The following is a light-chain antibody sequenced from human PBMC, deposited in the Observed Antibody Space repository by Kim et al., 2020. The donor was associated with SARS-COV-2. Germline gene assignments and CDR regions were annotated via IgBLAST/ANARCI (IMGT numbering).Light chain of an antibody. J-gene: IGLJ3*02. CDR2: EVT. CDR1: SSDVGAYNY. CDR3: SSSAGSNNLL. V-gene: IGLV2-8*01. Sequence: GLSVTITLTGTSSDVGAYNYVSWYQQYPGNSPKLIIYEVTRRPSGVPDRFSASRSGSTASLTVSGLQADDEADYYCSSSAGSNNLLFGGGTKLTVL.